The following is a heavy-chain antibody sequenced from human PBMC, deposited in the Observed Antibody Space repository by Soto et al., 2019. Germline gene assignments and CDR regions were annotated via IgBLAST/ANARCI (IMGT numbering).Heavy chain of an antibody. CDR1: GFTFSSYA. Sequence: PGGSLRLSCAASGFTFSSYAMHWVRQAPGKGLEWVAVMSYDGSNKYYADSVKGRFTISRDNSKNTLYLQMNSLRAEDTAVYYCARGELGYCSSTSCYHFDYWGQGTLVTVSS. J-gene: IGHJ4*02. D-gene: IGHD2-2*01. CDR3: ARGELGYCSSTSCYHFDY. V-gene: IGHV3-30-3*01. CDR2: MSYDGSNK.